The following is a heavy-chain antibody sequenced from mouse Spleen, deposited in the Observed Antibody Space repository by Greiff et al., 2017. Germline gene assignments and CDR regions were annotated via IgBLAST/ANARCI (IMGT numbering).Heavy chain of an antibody. CDR3: ARKTWDYFDY. Sequence: EVKVVESGGGLVKPGGSLKLSCAASGFTFSSYGMSWVRQTPEKRLEWVATISGGGSYTYYPDSVKGRFTISRDNAKNNLYLQMSSLRSEDTALYYCARKTWDYFDYWGQGTTLTVSS. CDR2: ISGGGSYT. V-gene: IGHV5-9-2*01. J-gene: IGHJ2*01. D-gene: IGHD4-1*01. CDR1: GFTFSSYG.